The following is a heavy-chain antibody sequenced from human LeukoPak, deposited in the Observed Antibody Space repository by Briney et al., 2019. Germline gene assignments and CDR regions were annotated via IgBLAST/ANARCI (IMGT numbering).Heavy chain of an antibody. Sequence: ASVTVSCKVSGYTFTSYDINWVRQAPGQGLEWMGWMNPNSGNTGYAQKFQGRVTMTRNTSISTAYMELSSLRSEDTAVYYCARSGPPWYRGNWFDPWGQGTLVTVSS. CDR3: ARSGPPWYRGNWFDP. V-gene: IGHV1-8*01. J-gene: IGHJ5*02. D-gene: IGHD1-26*01. CDR1: GYTFTSYD. CDR2: MNPNSGNT.